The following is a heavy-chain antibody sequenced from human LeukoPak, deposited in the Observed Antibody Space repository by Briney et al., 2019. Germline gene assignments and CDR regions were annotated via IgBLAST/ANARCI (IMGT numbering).Heavy chain of an antibody. Sequence: QPGGSLRLSCAGSGFTFRSSEMNWVRQAPGKGLEWISYISSSAGTIYYADSVKGRFTISRDNAKNSLYLQMNSLRAEDTAVYYCANSGWSYNWFDPWGQGTLVTVSS. CDR2: ISSSAGTI. CDR1: GFTFRSSE. CDR3: ANSGWSYNWFDP. D-gene: IGHD6-19*01. V-gene: IGHV3-48*03. J-gene: IGHJ5*02.